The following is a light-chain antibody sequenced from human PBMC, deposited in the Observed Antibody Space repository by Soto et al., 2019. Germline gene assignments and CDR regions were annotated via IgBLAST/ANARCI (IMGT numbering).Light chain of an antibody. V-gene: IGKV3-11*01. CDR1: QSVSSY. Sequence: EIVLTQSPGTQSLSPGERAPLSCRASQSVSSYLAWYQQKPGQAPRLLIYDASNGATGIPARFSGSGSGTDFTLTISSLEPEDFAVYYCQQRSNWPPITFGQGTRLEIK. CDR2: DAS. CDR3: QQRSNWPPIT. J-gene: IGKJ5*01.